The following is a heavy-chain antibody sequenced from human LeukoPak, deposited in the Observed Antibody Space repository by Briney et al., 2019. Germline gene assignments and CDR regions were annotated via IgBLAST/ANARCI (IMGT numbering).Heavy chain of an antibody. CDR2: ISASGSST. J-gene: IGHJ4*02. CDR1: GFTFDNYV. CDR3: AKVLSKGGGYYLTDF. V-gene: IGHV3-23*01. Sequence: GGSLRLSCAASGFTFDNYVMTWVRQAPGKGLQWVSGISASGSSTYYADPVKGRFTISRDNAKNTLYLQINSLRAEDTAVYYCAKVLSKGGGYYLTDFWGQGTLVTVSS. D-gene: IGHD3-22*01.